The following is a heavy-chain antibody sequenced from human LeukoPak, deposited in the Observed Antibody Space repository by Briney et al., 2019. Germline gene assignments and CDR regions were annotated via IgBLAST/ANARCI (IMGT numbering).Heavy chain of an antibody. J-gene: IGHJ4*02. CDR2: INPNSGGT. V-gene: IGHV1-2*02. D-gene: IGHD6-13*01. CDR3: ARSWGGIAAAGLDY. Sequence: ASVKVSCKASGYTFTGYYMHWVRQAPGQGLEWMGWINPNSGGTNYAQKFQGRVTMTRDTSISTAYMELSRLRSDDTAVYYCARSWGGIAAAGLDYWGQGTLVTVSS. CDR1: GYTFTGYY.